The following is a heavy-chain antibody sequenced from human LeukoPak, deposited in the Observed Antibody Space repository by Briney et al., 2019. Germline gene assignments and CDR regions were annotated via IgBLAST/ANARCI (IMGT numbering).Heavy chain of an antibody. D-gene: IGHD2-2*01. Sequence: SETLSLTCTVSGGSISSYYWSWIRQPPGKGLEWIGYIYYSGSTNYNPSLKSRVTISVDTSKNQFSLKLSSVTAADTAVYYCARGIVVVPAALRALFFDYWGQGTLVTVSS. CDR1: GGSISSYY. CDR3: ARGIVVVPAALRALFFDY. CDR2: IYYSGST. J-gene: IGHJ4*02. V-gene: IGHV4-59*01.